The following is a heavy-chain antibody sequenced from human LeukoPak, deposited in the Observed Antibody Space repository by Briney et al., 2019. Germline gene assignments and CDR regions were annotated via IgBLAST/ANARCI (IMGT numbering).Heavy chain of an antibody. V-gene: IGHV3-48*02. J-gene: IGHJ4*02. CDR2: LRSSGDTI. CDR1: GFTFSGYS. D-gene: IGHD3-16*01. CDR3: ANDPEALDY. Sequence: PGGSLSASCAASGFTFSGYSMNWVRQAPGKGLEWVAYLRSSGDTIYYADSVKGRFTISRDIAKNSLYLQMNSLRDEDTAVYYCANDPEALDYWGQGTLVTVSS.